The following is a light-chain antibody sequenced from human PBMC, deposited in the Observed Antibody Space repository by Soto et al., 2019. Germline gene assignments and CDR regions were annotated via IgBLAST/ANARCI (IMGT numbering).Light chain of an antibody. CDR1: SSNIGAGYD. CDR3: QSYDSTLGARYV. V-gene: IGLV1-40*01. J-gene: IGLJ1*01. CDR2: GNI. Sequence: QSVLTQPPSVSGAPGQRVTISCTGSSSNIGAGYDVHWYQQRPGTAPKLLIFGNINRPSGVPDRFSGSKSGTSASLAITGLQAEDEGDYYGQSYDSTLGARYVFGTGTQLTVL.